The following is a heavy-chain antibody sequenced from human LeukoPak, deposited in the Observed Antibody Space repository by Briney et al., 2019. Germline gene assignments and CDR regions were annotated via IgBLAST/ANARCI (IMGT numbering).Heavy chain of an antibody. J-gene: IGHJ4*02. CDR1: GGSFSGYY. V-gene: IGHV4-34*01. CDR2: INHSGST. CDR3: ARDLGMAGIAPVDY. D-gene: IGHD6-19*01. Sequence: PSETLSLTCAVYGGSFSGYYWSWIRQPPGKGLEWIGEINHSGSTSYNPSLKSRVTISVDTSKNQFSLKLSSVTAADTAVYYCARDLGMAGIAPVDYWGQGTLVTVSS.